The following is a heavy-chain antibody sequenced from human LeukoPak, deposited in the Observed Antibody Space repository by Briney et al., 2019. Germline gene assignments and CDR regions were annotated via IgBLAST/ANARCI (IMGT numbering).Heavy chain of an antibody. D-gene: IGHD4-17*01. CDR1: RFTPTGYA. CDR3: AREIPYGDYAADF. CDR2: ISGSGGSK. J-gene: IGHJ4*01. V-gene: IGHV3-23*01. Sequence: GGGLRDSSVPSRFTPTGYAMSCVRQTLGEGGGWVSAISGSGGSKYYADSVKGRFTISRDNSKNTLYLQMNSLRVEDTAVYYCAREIPYGDYAADFWGQEPWSPSP.